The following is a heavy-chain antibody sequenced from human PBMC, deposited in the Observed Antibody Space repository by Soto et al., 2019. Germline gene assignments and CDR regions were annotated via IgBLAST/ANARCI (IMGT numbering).Heavy chain of an antibody. V-gene: IGHV3-23*01. CDR1: GFTFGDHA. J-gene: IGHJ6*02. CDR3: AKGLLIMVWKVIIPPQYYYGMDV. CDR2: IGGSGGIT. Sequence: GGSLRLSCAASGFTFGDHAMSWVRQAPGKGLEWVSVIGGSGGITYYEDSVKGQFTISRDNAKNTLYLQMNSLRAEDTAVYYCAKGLLIMVWKVIIPPQYYYGMDVWGQGTTVTVSS. D-gene: IGHD3-10*01.